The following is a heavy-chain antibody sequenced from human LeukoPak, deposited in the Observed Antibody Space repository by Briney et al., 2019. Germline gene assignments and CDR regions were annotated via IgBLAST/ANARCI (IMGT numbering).Heavy chain of an antibody. CDR2: MNPNSGNT. Sequence: ASVKVSCKASGYTFTSYDINWVRQATGQGLEWMGWMNPNSGNTGYAQKFQGRATMTRNTSISTAYMELSSLRSEDTAVYYCARTREWELLVDAFDIWGQGTMVTVSS. CDR3: ARTREWELLVDAFDI. V-gene: IGHV1-8*01. CDR1: GYTFTSYD. J-gene: IGHJ3*02. D-gene: IGHD1-26*01.